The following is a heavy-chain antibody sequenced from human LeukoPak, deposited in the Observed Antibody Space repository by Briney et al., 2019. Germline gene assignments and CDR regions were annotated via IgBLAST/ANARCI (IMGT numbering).Heavy chain of an antibody. V-gene: IGHV3-30*04. Sequence: PGRSLRLSCAASGFTFSSYAMHWVRQAPGKGLEWVAVISYDGSNKYYADSVKGRFTISRDNSKNTLYLQMNSLRAEDTAVYYCAKDSAIDSSSCLDYWGQGTLVTVSS. CDR3: AKDSAIDSSSCLDY. CDR2: ISYDGSNK. CDR1: GFTFSSYA. D-gene: IGHD6-13*01. J-gene: IGHJ4*02.